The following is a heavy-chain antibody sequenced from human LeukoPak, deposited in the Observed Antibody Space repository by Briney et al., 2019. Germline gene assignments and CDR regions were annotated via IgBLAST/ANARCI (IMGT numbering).Heavy chain of an antibody. V-gene: IGHV3-23*01. Sequence: GGSLRLSCAASGFTFSSYAMSWVRQAPGKGLEWVSAISGSGGSTYYADSVKGRFTISRDNSKNTLYLQMNSLRAEDTAVYYCAKGTGYSGSWLTFDYWGQGTLVTVSS. CDR3: AKGTGYSGSWLTFDY. CDR1: GFTFSSYA. J-gene: IGHJ4*02. CDR2: ISGSGGST. D-gene: IGHD6-13*01.